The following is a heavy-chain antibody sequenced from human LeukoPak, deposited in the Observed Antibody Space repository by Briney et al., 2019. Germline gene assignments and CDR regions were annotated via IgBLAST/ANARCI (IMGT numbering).Heavy chain of an antibody. D-gene: IGHD3-22*01. J-gene: IGHJ6*03. CDR1: GFTFSSYS. CDR2: ISSSSSYI. CDR3: ARDLRSGYYYAEYYYMDV. Sequence: GGSLRLSCAASGFTFSSYSMNWVRQAPGKGLEWVSSISSSSSYIYYADSVKGRFTISRDNAKNSLYLQMNSLRAEDTAVYYCARDLRSGYYYAEYYYMDVWGKGTTVTVSS. V-gene: IGHV3-21*01.